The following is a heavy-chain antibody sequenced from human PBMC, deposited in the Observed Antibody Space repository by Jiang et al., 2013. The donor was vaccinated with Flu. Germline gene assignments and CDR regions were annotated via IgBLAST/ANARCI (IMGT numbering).Heavy chain of an antibody. Sequence: VKVSCKASGYTFTGYYMHWVRQAPGQGLEWMGRINPNSGGTNYAQKFQGRVTMTRDTSISTAYMELSRLRSDDTAVYYCARDLQQLVWSRGAPLGVGDNWGQGTLVTVSS. CDR2: INPNSGGT. CDR3: ARDLQQLVWSRGAPLGVGDN. V-gene: IGHV1-2*06. J-gene: IGHJ4*02. CDR1: GYTFTGYY. D-gene: IGHD6-6*01.